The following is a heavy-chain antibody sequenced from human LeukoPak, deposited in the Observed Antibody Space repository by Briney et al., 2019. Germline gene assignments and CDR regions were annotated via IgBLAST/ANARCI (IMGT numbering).Heavy chain of an antibody. CDR2: IYSGGAT. D-gene: IGHD3-9*01. CDR1: GITVNTNY. J-gene: IGHJ4*02. V-gene: IGHV3-66*04. Sequence: GGSLRLSCAASGITVNTNYMSWVRQAPGKGLEWVSIIYSGGATFYADSVKGRFTISRETSKNTLWLQMNSLRAEDTAVYYCARLHYDVLTGPFDYWGQGTLVTVSS. CDR3: ARLHYDVLTGPFDY.